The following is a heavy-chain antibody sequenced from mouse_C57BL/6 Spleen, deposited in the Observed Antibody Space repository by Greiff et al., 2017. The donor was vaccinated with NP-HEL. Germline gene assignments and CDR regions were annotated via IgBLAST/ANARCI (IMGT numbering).Heavy chain of an antibody. J-gene: IGHJ2*01. Sequence: QVQLKESGAELVRPGASVTLSCKASGYTFTDYEMHWVKQTPVHGLEWIGAIDPETGGTAYNQKFKGKAILTADKSSSTAYMELRSLTSEDSADYYCTGEGTAQATYYFDYWGQGTTLTVSS. CDR2: IDPETGGT. CDR1: GYTFTDYE. D-gene: IGHD3-2*02. CDR3: TGEGTAQATYYFDY. V-gene: IGHV1-15*01.